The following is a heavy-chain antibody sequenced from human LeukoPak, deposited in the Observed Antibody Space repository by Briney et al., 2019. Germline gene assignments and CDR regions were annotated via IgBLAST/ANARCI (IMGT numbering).Heavy chain of an antibody. J-gene: IGHJ6*02. CDR3: ARGNYYYYGMDV. CDR1: GGSISSYY. Sequence: SETLSLTCTVSGGSISSYYWSWIRQPPGKGLEWIGYIYYSGSTNYNPSLKSRVTISVGTSKNQFSLNLSSVTAADTAVYYCARGNYYYYGMDVWGQGTTVTVSS. CDR2: IYYSGST. V-gene: IGHV4-59*01.